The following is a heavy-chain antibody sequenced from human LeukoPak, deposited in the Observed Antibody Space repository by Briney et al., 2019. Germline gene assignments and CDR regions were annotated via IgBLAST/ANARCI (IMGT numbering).Heavy chain of an antibody. CDR1: GYSFTSYW. Sequence: GESLKVSCKGSGYSFTSYWIGWVRQMPGKGLEWMGIIYPGDSDTRYSLSFQGQVTISADKSISTAYLQWSSLKASDTAMYYCAAGGYSSDWFFDYWGQGTLVTVSS. CDR2: IYPGDSDT. V-gene: IGHV5-51*01. J-gene: IGHJ4*02. D-gene: IGHD6-19*01. CDR3: AAGGYSSDWFFDY.